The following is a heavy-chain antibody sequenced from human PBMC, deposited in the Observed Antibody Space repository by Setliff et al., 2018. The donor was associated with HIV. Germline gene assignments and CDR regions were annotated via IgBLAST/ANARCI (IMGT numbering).Heavy chain of an antibody. CDR2: IKPDGSEK. CDR1: GFTFSNYW. Sequence: GGSLRLSCAASGFTFSNYWMSWVRQTPGKGLEWVANIKPDGSEKYYVDSVKGRFTISRDNAENSLYLQMNNLRVEDTALYYCARDNPSTYGTAWDLFDSWGQGTLVTVSS. D-gene: IGHD1-26*01. J-gene: IGHJ4*02. CDR3: ARDNPSTYGTAWDLFDS. V-gene: IGHV3-7*01.